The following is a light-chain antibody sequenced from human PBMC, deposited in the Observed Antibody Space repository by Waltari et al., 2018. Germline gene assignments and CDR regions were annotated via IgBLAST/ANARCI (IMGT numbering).Light chain of an antibody. CDR2: DVT. Sequence: QSALTQPASVSGSPGPSITISCTGTSSDVGLYNYVSWYQQHPGIVPKLMIFDVTNRPSGVSSRFSGSKSGNTASLTSSGLQTEDEADYYCSSYTISSTWVFGGGTKLTVL. V-gene: IGLV2-14*03. CDR1: SSDVGLYNY. J-gene: IGLJ3*02. CDR3: SSYTISSTWV.